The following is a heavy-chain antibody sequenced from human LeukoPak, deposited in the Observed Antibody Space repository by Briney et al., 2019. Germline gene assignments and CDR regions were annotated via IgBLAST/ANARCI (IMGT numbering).Heavy chain of an antibody. Sequence: SETLSLTCTVSGGSISSYYWSWLRQPAGKGLEWIGRIYTSGSTNYNPSPKSRVTMSVDTSKNQFSLKLSSVTAADTAVYYCARERWLDGYYFDYWGQGTLVTVSS. D-gene: IGHD6-19*01. CDR2: IYTSGST. CDR1: GGSISSYY. V-gene: IGHV4-4*07. CDR3: ARERWLDGYYFDY. J-gene: IGHJ4*02.